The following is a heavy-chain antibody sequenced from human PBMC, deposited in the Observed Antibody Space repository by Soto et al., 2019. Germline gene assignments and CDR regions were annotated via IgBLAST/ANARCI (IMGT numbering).Heavy chain of an antibody. J-gene: IGHJ4*02. CDR1: GFPFREFG. Sequence: QMQLVESGGGVVQPGRSLRLSCVASGFPFREFGMHWVRQAPGKGLEWVALISYDGSDYADSVKGRFTISRDDSRDTLFLHMDNLSPDDTGVYYCARRWNYYLDFWGQGTLVAGAS. CDR2: ISYDGSD. V-gene: IGHV3-33*05. D-gene: IGHD1-1*01. CDR3: ARRWNYYLDF.